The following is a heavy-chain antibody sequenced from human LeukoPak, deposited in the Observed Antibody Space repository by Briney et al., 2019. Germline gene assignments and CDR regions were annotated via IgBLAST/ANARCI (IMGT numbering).Heavy chain of an antibody. D-gene: IGHD4-17*01. CDR3: AKDIDYGDYPRGYFDY. V-gene: IGHV3-43*02. CDR1: GFTFDDYA. CDR2: ISGDGGST. J-gene: IGHJ4*02. Sequence: GGSLRLSCAASGFTFDDYAMHWVRHAPGKGLEWVSLISGDGGSTYYADSVKGRFTISRDNSKNSLYLQMNSLRTEDTALYYCAKDIDYGDYPRGYFDYWGQGTLVTVSS.